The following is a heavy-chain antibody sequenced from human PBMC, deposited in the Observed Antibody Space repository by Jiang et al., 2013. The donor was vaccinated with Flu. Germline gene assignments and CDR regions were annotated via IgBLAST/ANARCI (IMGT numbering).Heavy chain of an antibody. Sequence: SLTCAVSGDSISGYYWNWIRQPAGKGLEWMGRIYTSGSTNYNPSLKSRVTMSVDTSKNQFSLKLSSVTAADTAVYYCARELEVPPSDPLRYFDWLLLWGGQGTLVTVSA. J-gene: IGHJ4*02. V-gene: IGHV4-4*07. CDR1: GDSISGYY. CDR2: IYTSGST. CDR3: ARELEVPPSDPLRYFDWLLLW. D-gene: IGHD3-9*01.